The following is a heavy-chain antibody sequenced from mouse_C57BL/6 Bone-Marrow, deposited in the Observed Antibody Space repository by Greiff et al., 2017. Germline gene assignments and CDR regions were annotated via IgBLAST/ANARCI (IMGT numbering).Heavy chain of an antibody. Sequence: EVQLVESGGGLVQPKGSLKLSCAASGFSFNTYAMNWVRQAPGKGLDWVARIRSKSNNYATYYADSVKDSFTISRDDSESMLYLQMNNLKTEDTAMYYCGRGLYYSFAMDYWGQGTSVTVSS. D-gene: IGHD2-1*01. CDR2: IRSKSNNYAT. CDR1: GFSFNTYA. V-gene: IGHV10-1*01. J-gene: IGHJ4*01. CDR3: GRGLYYSFAMDY.